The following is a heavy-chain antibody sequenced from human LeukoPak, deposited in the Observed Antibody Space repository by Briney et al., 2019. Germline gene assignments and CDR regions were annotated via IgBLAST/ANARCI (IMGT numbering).Heavy chain of an antibody. Sequence: SETLSLTCTVSGYSISSGYYWGWIRQPPGKGLEWIGSIYHSGSTYYNPSLKSRVTISVDTSKNQFSLKLSSVTAADTAVYYCAAGWAYDSSGYYYSIYAFDIWGQGTMVTVSS. V-gene: IGHV4-38-2*02. CDR2: IYHSGST. CDR1: GYSISSGYY. J-gene: IGHJ3*02. D-gene: IGHD3-22*01. CDR3: AAGWAYDSSGYYYSIYAFDI.